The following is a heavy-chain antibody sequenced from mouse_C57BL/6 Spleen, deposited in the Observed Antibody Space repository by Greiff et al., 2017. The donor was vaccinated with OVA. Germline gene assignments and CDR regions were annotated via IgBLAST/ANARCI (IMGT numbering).Heavy chain of an antibody. Sequence: VQLQQSGPELVKPGASVKISCKASGYSFTSYSIHWVKQRPGQGLEWIGWIYPGSGNTKYNEKFKGKATLTADPSSSTAYMQLSSLPSEDSAVYYCARNYYEVGAMDDWGQGTSVTVSS. CDR3: ARNYYEVGAMDD. J-gene: IGHJ4*01. CDR2: IYPGSGNT. V-gene: IGHV1-66*01. CDR1: GYSFTSYS. D-gene: IGHD1-1*01.